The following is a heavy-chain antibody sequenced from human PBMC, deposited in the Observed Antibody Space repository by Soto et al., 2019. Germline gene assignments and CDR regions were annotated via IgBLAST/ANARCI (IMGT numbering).Heavy chain of an antibody. D-gene: IGHD6-19*01. CDR2: ISAYNGNT. V-gene: IGHV1-18*01. CDR1: VYTFTSYG. J-gene: IGHJ3*02. CDR3: ASGGSGWYVGAFDI. Sequence: ASVKVSCKASVYTFTSYGISWVRQAPGQGLEWMGWISAYNGNTNYAQKLQGRVTMTTDTSTSTAYMELRSLRSDDTAVYYCASGGSGWYVGAFDIWGQGTMVTVSS.